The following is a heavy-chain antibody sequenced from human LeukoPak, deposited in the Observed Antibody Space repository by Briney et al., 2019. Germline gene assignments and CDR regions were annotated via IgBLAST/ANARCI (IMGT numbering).Heavy chain of an antibody. Sequence: GGSLRLSCAVSGFTFSGYSMNWVRQAPGKGLEWLSYISSSSSTIYYADSVKGRITISRDNAKNSLYLQMNSLRAEDTALYYCARVRGSYASDYWGQGTLVTVSS. V-gene: IGHV3-48*01. D-gene: IGHD3-16*01. J-gene: IGHJ4*02. CDR2: ISSSSSTI. CDR1: GFTFSGYS. CDR3: ARVRGSYASDY.